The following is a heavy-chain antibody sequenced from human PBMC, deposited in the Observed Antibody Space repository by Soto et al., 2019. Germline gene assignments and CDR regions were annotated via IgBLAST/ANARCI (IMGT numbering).Heavy chain of an antibody. CDR3: ARAPSRGYSSGWAFDY. Sequence: SETHSLTYTVSDGHISSYYGSWIRQPAGKGLEWIGRIYTSGSTNYNPSLKSRVTMSVDTSKNQFSPKLSSVTAADTAVYYCARAPSRGYSSGWAFDYWGQGTLVTVSS. D-gene: IGHD6-19*01. V-gene: IGHV4-4*07. CDR2: IYTSGST. J-gene: IGHJ4*02. CDR1: DGHISSYY.